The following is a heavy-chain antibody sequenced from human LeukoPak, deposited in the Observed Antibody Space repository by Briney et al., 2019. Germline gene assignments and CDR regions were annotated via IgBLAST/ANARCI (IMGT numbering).Heavy chain of an antibody. Sequence: GGSLRLSCAASGFTFSSYAMHWVRQAPGKGLEWVAVISYDGSNKYYADSVKGRFTISRDNSKNTLYLQMNSLRAEDTAVYYCARVRRGGRTGWFDPWGQGTLVTVSS. CDR3: ARVRRGGRTGWFDP. CDR1: GFTFSSYA. D-gene: IGHD2-15*01. J-gene: IGHJ5*02. CDR2: ISYDGSNK. V-gene: IGHV3-30*04.